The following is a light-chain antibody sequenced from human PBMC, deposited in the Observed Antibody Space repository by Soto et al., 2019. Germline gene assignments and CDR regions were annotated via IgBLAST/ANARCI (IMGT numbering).Light chain of an antibody. CDR1: SSEVGGYNS. V-gene: IGLV2-14*03. CDR3: SSYTSTSSDV. CDR2: EVS. Sequence: QSVLTQPPAASGSPGQSVTISCTGTSSEVGGYNSVSWYQQHPGKPPKLIIYEVSNRPSGVSDRFSGSKSGNTASLTISGLQAEDEADYYCSSYTSTSSDVFATGTKVTVL. J-gene: IGLJ1*01.